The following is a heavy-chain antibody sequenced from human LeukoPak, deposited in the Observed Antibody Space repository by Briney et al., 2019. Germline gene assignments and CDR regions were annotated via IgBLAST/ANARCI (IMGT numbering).Heavy chain of an antibody. V-gene: IGHV4-30-2*01. CDR1: GGSISSGGYY. CDR3: ARESFQQQLVYYFDY. Sequence: SETLSLTCTVSGGSISSGGYYWSWIRQPPGKGLEWIGYIYHSGSTYYNPSLKSRVTISVDRSKNQFSLKLSSVTAADTAVYYCARESFQQQLVYYFDYWGQGTLVTVSS. D-gene: IGHD6-13*01. J-gene: IGHJ4*02. CDR2: IYHSGST.